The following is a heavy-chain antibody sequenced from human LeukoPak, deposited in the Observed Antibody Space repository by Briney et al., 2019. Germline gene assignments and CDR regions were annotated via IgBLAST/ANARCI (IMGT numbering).Heavy chain of an antibody. J-gene: IGHJ4*02. CDR3: AKSNSHGSSWYYFDY. CDR1: GFTFDDYA. Sequence: PGGSLRLSCAASGFTFDDYAMHWVRRAPGKGLEWVSLISGDGGSTYYADSVKGRFTISRDNSKNSLDLQMNSLRTEDTALYYCAKSNSHGSSWYYFDYWGQGTLVTVSS. CDR2: ISGDGGST. V-gene: IGHV3-43*02. D-gene: IGHD6-13*01.